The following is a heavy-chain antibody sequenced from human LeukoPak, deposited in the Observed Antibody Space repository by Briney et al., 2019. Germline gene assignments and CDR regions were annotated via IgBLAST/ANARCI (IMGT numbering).Heavy chain of an antibody. Sequence: PSETLSLTCTVSGGSISSYYWNWIRQPAGKGLDWIGRIYTSGSTNYNPSLKSRVTISVDKSKNQFFLKLSSVTAADTAGYYCARDGYSGSYFFDYWGQGTLATVSS. CDR2: IYTSGST. V-gene: IGHV4-4*07. CDR1: GGSISSYY. CDR3: ARDGYSGSYFFDY. D-gene: IGHD1-26*01. J-gene: IGHJ4*02.